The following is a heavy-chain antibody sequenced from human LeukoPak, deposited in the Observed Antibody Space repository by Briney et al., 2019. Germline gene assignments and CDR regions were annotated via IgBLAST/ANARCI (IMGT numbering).Heavy chain of an antibody. V-gene: IGHV3-74*01. D-gene: IGHD6-13*01. CDR1: GFTFSNYW. Sequence: PGGSLRLSCAASGFTFSNYWMHWVRQAPGKGLVWFSRINSDGITTSYAESVKGRFSISRDNAKNTLYLQMNSLKAEDTAVYYCARDGSSWANWFDPWGQGTLVTVSS. CDR2: INSDGITT. CDR3: ARDGSSWANWFDP. J-gene: IGHJ5*02.